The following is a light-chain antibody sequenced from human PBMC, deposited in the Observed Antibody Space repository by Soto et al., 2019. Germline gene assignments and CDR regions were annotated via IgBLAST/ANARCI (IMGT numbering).Light chain of an antibody. Sequence: QSVLTQPPSASGTPGQRVTISCSGSSSNIGSYTVNWYQQLPGSTATLLIYSNNHRPSGVPARFSGATTATTASLAIRGLQSADEAAYYCASWYDSISGWVFGGGTKVTVL. CDR1: SSNIGSYT. V-gene: IGLV1-44*01. CDR3: ASWYDSISGWV. J-gene: IGLJ3*02. CDR2: SNN.